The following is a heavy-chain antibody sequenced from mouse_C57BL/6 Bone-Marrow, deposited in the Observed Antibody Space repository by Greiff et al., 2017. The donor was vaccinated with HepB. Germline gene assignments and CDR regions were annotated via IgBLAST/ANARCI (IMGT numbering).Heavy chain of an antibody. D-gene: IGHD2-4*01. CDR2: INPYNGGT. V-gene: IGHV1-19*01. Sequence: DVQLQESGPVLVKPGASVKMSCKASGYTFTDYYMNWVKQSHGKSLEWIGVINPYNGGTSYNQKFKGKATLTVDKSSSTAYMELNSLTSEDSAVYYCARIMGDYDGFYAMDYWGQGTSVTVSS. CDR1: GYTFTDYY. J-gene: IGHJ4*01. CDR3: ARIMGDYDGFYAMDY.